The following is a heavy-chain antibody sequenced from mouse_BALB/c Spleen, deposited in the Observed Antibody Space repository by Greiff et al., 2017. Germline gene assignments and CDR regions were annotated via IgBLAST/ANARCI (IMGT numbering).Heavy chain of an antibody. CDR2: INPSNGGT. J-gene: IGHJ4*01. CDR1: GYTFTSYY. V-gene: IGHV1S81*02. D-gene: IGHD2-10*02. CDR3: TRFVWGYAMDY. Sequence: VKLVESGAELVKPGASVKLSCKASGYTFTSYYMYWVKQRPGQGLEWIGEINPSNGGTNFNEKFKSKATLTVDKSSSTAYMQLSSLTSEDSAVYYCTRFVWGYAMDYWGQGTSVTVSS.